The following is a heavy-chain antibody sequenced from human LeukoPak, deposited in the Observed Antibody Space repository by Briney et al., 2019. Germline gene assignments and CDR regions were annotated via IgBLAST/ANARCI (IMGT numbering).Heavy chain of an antibody. V-gene: IGHV4-59*01. CDR1: GGSISSYY. Sequence: SETLSLTCTVSGGSISSYYWSWIRQPPGKGLEWIGYIFYSGSTNYNPSLKSRVTISVDTSKNQFSLKLSSVTAADTAVYYCARTGTYYYDGSGYKDYFDYWGQGTLVTVSS. CDR3: ARTGTYYYDGSGYKDYFDY. D-gene: IGHD3-22*01. J-gene: IGHJ4*02. CDR2: IFYSGST.